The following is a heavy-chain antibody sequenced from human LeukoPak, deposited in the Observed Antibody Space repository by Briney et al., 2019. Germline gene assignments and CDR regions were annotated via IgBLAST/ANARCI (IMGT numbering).Heavy chain of an antibody. CDR2: IYYSGTT. J-gene: IGHJ4*02. V-gene: IGHV4-59*01. D-gene: IGHD2-15*01. Sequence: PSETLPLTCSVSGGSISPYYWSWIRQPPGKGLEWIGYIYYSGTTNYNPSLQSRVTISVATSKNQFSLKLSSVTAADTALYYCARDRASAGGFDYWGQGTLVTVSS. CDR1: GGSISPYY. CDR3: ARDRASAGGFDY.